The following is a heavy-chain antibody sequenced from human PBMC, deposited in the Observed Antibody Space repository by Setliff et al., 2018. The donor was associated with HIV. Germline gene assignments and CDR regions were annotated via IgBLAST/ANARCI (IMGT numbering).Heavy chain of an antibody. CDR3: ARGGGGSWLLYYGMDV. CDR2: IYYTEGT. J-gene: IGHJ6*02. CDR1: GGSINNNNYY. Sequence: SETLSLTCTVSGGSINNNNYYWGWIRQPPGKGLEWIGSIYYTEGTYSNPSLTSRLSISLDTSKNQFSLNLHSVTAADTAVYYCARGGGGSWLLYYGMDVWGQGTTVTVSS. V-gene: IGHV4-39*07. D-gene: IGHD6-13*01.